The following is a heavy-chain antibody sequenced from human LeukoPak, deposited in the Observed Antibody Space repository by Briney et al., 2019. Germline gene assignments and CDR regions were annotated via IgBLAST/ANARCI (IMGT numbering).Heavy chain of an antibody. Sequence: PSETLSLTCTVSGGSISSSSYYWGWIRQPPGKGLEWIGSIYYSGSTYYNPSLKSRVTISVDTSKNQFSLKLSSVTAADTAVYYCARRATEFLWLGFNSYYYYYMDVWGKGTTVTISS. CDR3: ARRATEFLWLGFNSYYYYYMDV. CDR2: IYYSGST. D-gene: IGHD3-10*01. CDR1: GGSISSSSYY. J-gene: IGHJ6*03. V-gene: IGHV4-39*01.